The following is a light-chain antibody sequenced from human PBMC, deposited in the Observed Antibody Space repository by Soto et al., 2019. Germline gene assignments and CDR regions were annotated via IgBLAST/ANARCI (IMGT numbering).Light chain of an antibody. Sequence: QSVLTQLPSVSGSPGQSVTISCSGTSSDIGGYSFVSWYQQHPGNTPKLIIYDVRNRPSGVPDRFSGSKSGNTASLTISGLQAEDEADYYCCSYAGTYSVIFGGGTKLTVL. CDR2: DVR. V-gene: IGLV2-11*01. J-gene: IGLJ2*01. CDR3: CSYAGTYSVI. CDR1: SSDIGGYSF.